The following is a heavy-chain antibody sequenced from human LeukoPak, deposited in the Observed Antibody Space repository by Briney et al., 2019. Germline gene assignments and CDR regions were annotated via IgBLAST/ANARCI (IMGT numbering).Heavy chain of an antibody. CDR2: IIPIFGTA. D-gene: IGHD4-17*01. Sequence: SVKVPCKASGYTFTSYAISWVRQAPGQGLEWMGGIIPIFGTANYAQKFQGRVTITADKSTSTAYMELSSLRSEDTAVYYCARSTVTTSCYYMDVWGKGTTVAVSS. CDR3: ARSTVTTSCYYMDV. J-gene: IGHJ6*03. CDR1: GYTFTSYA. V-gene: IGHV1-69*06.